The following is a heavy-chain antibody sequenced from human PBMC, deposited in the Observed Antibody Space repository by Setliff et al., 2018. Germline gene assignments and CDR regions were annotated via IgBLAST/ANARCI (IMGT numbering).Heavy chain of an antibody. J-gene: IGHJ6*03. Sequence: SETLSLTCTVSGGSMITNDYFWGWIRQPPGTGLEWIGSIYYSGDTYYNPSLKSRATVSVDTSTSQFSLRLTSVTAADSAVYFCARYPRRGNGWYPYYVDGWGKGTTVTVSS. CDR3: ARYPRRGNGWYPYYVDG. CDR1: GGSMITNDYF. CDR2: IYYSGDT. D-gene: IGHD6-19*01. V-gene: IGHV4-39*07.